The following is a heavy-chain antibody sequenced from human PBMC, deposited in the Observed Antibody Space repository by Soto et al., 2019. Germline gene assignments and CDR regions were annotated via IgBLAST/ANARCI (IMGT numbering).Heavy chain of an antibody. D-gene: IGHD3-3*01. V-gene: IGHV7-4-1*01. CDR1: GYTFTSYA. CDR2: INTNTGNP. CDR3: ARGQFSDFWSGYYALCAFDI. Sequence: ASVKVSCTASGYTFTSYAMNWVRHAPGQGLEWMGWINTNTGNPTYAQGFPGRFVFSLDTSVSTAYLQICILKAEDTAVYYCARGQFSDFWSGYYALCAFDIWGQGTMVTVSS. J-gene: IGHJ3*02.